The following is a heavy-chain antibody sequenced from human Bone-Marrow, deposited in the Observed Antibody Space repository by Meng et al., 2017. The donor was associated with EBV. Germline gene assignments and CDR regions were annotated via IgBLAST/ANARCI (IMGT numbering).Heavy chain of an antibody. Sequence: QVQLVKSGFDLQKPGASGKLSCKASGYTFTSYAMNWVRQAPGQGLEWMGWINTKTGKPTYAPGFTGRFVFSLDTSDSTTYLQISSLKTEDSAVYYCARDGGRRLDYWGQGTLVTVSS. CDR3: ARDGGRRLDY. D-gene: IGHD3-16*01. J-gene: IGHJ4*02. CDR1: GYTFTSYA. V-gene: IGHV7-4-1*02. CDR2: INTKTGKP.